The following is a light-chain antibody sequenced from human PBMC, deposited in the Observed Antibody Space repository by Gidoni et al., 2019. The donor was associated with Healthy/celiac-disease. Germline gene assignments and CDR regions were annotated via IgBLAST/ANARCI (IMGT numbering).Light chain of an antibody. CDR1: QRISSY. Sequence: DIQMTQSPSSLSASVGASVTITCRASQRISSYLHWYQQKPGKAPQLLIYAASSLQSGVPSRFSGSGSGTYFALTISSLQPEYFATYCCQQSCSTPPTFGQGTKVEIK. J-gene: IGKJ1*01. V-gene: IGKV1-39*01. CDR2: AAS. CDR3: QQSCSTPPT.